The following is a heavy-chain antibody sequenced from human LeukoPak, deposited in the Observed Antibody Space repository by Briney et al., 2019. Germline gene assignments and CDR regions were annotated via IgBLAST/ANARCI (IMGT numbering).Heavy chain of an antibody. CDR2: IYHSGST. J-gene: IGHJ4*02. Sequence: SETLSLTCAVYGGSFSGYYWSWIRQPPGKGLEWIGEIYHSGSTNYNPSLKSRVTISVDKSKNQFSLKLSSVTAADTAVYYCARGDIGPFDYWGQGTLVTVSS. CDR1: GGSFSGYY. V-gene: IGHV4-34*01. CDR3: ARGDIGPFDY.